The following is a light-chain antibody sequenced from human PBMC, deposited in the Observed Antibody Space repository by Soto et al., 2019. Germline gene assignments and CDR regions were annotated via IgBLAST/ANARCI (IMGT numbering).Light chain of an antibody. J-gene: IGKJ2*01. CDR2: DAS. CDR3: QRYGGSPPYT. CDR1: ENIYTSY. V-gene: IGKV3-20*01. Sequence: VLTQSPGTLSLSPGARATLSCRASENIYTSYVAWFQQRPGQPPRLLIYDASSRAAGVPDRFSGSGSGTDFTLTISRLEPEDFALYYCQRYGGSPPYTFGQGPRWRSN.